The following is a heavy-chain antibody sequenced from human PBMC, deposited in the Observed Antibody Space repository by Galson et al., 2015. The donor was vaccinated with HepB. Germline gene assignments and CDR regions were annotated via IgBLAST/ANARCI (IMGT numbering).Heavy chain of an antibody. CDR3: ARQPGGRGVDV. CDR2: IYPGDSET. J-gene: IGHJ6*02. CDR1: GHTFTTYW. Sequence: QSGAEVKKPGESLKISCKGSGHTFTTYWTAWVRQMPGRGLEWIGVIYPGDSETKYSPSFQGHVTISADKSTTTAYLQWNSLKASDSAIYYCARQPGGRGVDVWGQGTTGTVSS. V-gene: IGHV5-51*01. D-gene: IGHD2-15*01.